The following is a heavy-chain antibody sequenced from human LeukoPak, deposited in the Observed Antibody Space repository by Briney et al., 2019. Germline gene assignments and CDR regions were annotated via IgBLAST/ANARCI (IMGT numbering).Heavy chain of an antibody. V-gene: IGHV4-34*01. Sequence: PSETLSLTCAVDGGSFSGYYWSWIRQPPGKGLEWIGEINHSGSTNYNPSLKSRVTISVDTSKNQFSLKLSSVTAADTAVYYCARGFDIVVVPAATGWFDPWGQGTLVTVSS. CDR1: GGSFSGYY. CDR3: ARGFDIVVVPAATGWFDP. D-gene: IGHD2-2*01. J-gene: IGHJ5*02. CDR2: INHSGST.